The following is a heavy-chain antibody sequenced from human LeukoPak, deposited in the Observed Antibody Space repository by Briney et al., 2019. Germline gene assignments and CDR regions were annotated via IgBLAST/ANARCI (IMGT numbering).Heavy chain of an antibody. Sequence: SQTLSLTCTVSGGSISSYYWSWIRQPPGKGLEWIGYIYYSGSTNYNPSLKSRVTLSVDTSKNQFSLKLSSVTAADTAVYYCARATRVRGVSLHFDYWGQGTLVTVSS. D-gene: IGHD3-10*01. CDR1: GGSISSYY. CDR2: IYYSGST. J-gene: IGHJ4*02. CDR3: ARATRVRGVSLHFDY. V-gene: IGHV4-59*01.